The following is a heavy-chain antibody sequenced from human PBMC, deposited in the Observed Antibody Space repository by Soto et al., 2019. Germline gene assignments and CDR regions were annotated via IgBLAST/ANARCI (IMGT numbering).Heavy chain of an antibody. CDR2: ISYDGSYK. D-gene: IGHD2-21*02. Sequence: QVQLVESGGGVVQPGRSLRLSCAASGFTFSSYAMHWVRQAPGKGLEWVAVISYDGSYKYYADSVKGRFTISRDNSKNTLYLQMNSLSAEDTAVYYCARYIVVVTATYAFDIWGQGTMVTVSS. CDR3: ARYIVVVTATYAFDI. V-gene: IGHV3-30-3*01. CDR1: GFTFSSYA. J-gene: IGHJ3*02.